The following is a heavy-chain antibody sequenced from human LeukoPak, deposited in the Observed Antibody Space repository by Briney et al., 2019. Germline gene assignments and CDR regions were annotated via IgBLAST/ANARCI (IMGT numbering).Heavy chain of an antibody. J-gene: IGHJ5*02. CDR1: GVTFSSYA. CDR2: IIPIFGTA. CDR3: ARMSGYCSGDSCYGNNWFDP. V-gene: IGHV1-69*13. Sequence: SVKVSCKASGVTFSSYAIIWVRQAPGQGLEWMGGIIPIFGTANYAQKFQGRVTITAGESTSTAYMELSSLRSEDTAVYYCARMSGYCSGDSCYGNNWFDPWGQGTLVTVSS. D-gene: IGHD2-15*01.